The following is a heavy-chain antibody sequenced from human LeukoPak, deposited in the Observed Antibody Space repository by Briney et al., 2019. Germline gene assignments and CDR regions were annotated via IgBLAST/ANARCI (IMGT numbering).Heavy chain of an antibody. D-gene: IGHD1-26*01. CDR2: IYHSGST. CDR1: GYSISSGYY. Sequence: PSETLSLTCTVSGYSISSGYYWGWIRQPPGKGLEWIGSIYHSGSTYYNPSLKSRVTISVDTSNNQFSLNLSSVTAADTAVYYCATTTIRLGYWGQGTLVTVSS. CDR3: ATTTIRLGY. V-gene: IGHV4-38-2*02. J-gene: IGHJ4*02.